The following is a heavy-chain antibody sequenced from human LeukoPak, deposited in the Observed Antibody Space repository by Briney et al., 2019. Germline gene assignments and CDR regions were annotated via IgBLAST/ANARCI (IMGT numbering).Heavy chain of an antibody. CDR1: GFTFSSYA. D-gene: IGHD4-23*01. Sequence: PGGSLRLSCAASGFTFSSYAMSWVRQAPGKGLEWVSAISGSGGSTYYADSVRGRFTISRDNSKNTLYLQMNSLRAEDTAVYYCAKDISGGNGEDYWGQGTLVTVSS. CDR3: AKDISGGNGEDY. J-gene: IGHJ4*02. V-gene: IGHV3-23*01. CDR2: ISGSGGST.